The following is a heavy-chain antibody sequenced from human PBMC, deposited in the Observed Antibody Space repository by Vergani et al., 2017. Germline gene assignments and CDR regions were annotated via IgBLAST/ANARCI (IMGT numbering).Heavy chain of an antibody. D-gene: IGHD2-2*01. Sequence: QVQLQESGPGLVKPSQTLSLTCTVSGGSISSGSYYWSWIRQPAGKGLEWIGRIYTSGSTNYNPSLKSRVTISVDTSKNQFSLKLSSVTAADTAVYYCARLVVVVPAAIASPRGAFEIWGQGTMVTVSS. J-gene: IGHJ3*02. V-gene: IGHV4-61*02. CDR3: ARLVVVVPAAIASPRGAFEI. CDR2: IYTSGST. CDR1: GGSISSGSYY.